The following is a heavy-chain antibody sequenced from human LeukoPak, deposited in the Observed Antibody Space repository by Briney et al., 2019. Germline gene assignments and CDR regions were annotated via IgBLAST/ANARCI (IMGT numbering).Heavy chain of an antibody. CDR1: GYTFTSYD. D-gene: IGHD3-10*01. Sequence: ASVKVSCKASGYTFTSYDINWVRQATGQGLEWMGWMNPNSGNTGYAQKFQGRVTMTRNTSISTAYMELSSLRSEDTAVYYCARGPAGSEIILGYFQHWSQGTLVTVSS. CDR3: ARGPAGSEIILGYFQH. J-gene: IGHJ1*01. CDR2: MNPNSGNT. V-gene: IGHV1-8*02.